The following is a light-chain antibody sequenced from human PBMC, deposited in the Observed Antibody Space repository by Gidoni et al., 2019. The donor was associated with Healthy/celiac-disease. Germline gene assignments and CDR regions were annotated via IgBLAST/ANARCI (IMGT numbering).Light chain of an antibody. CDR2: GAS. CDR1: QMVSSN. CDR3: QQYNNWPPIT. V-gene: IGKV3-15*01. Sequence: EIVMTQSPATLSVSPGERTPPPCRASQMVSSNSAWYQQNPGRAPRLLIDGASTRATGIPARFSGSGSATEFTLTISSLQSEDFAVYYCQQYNNWPPITFGQGTRLEIK. J-gene: IGKJ5*01.